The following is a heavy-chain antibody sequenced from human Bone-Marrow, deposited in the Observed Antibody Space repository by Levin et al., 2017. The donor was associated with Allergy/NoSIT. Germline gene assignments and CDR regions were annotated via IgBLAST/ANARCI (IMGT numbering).Heavy chain of an antibody. J-gene: IGHJ4*02. D-gene: IGHD3-9*01. CDR3: ARDLTDAYYFEY. V-gene: IGHV4-4*02. CDR2: IHQSGST. CDR1: GGSINSNNW. Sequence: SETLSLTCAVSGGSINSNNWWIWVRQPPGKGLEWIGEIHQSGSTNYNPSLKSRVTILVDKSKNQFSLRLSSVTVADTAVYYCARDLTDAYYFEYWGQGTLVTVSS.